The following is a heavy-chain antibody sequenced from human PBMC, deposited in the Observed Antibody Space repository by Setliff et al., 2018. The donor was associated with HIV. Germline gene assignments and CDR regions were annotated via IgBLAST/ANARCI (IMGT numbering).Heavy chain of an antibody. Sequence: VGSLRLSCAGSGFSFSNYWMSWVRQAPGKGLEWVANIKSDGSETHYVDSVEGRFIIFRDNAKNSLYLQMSSLRAEDTAVYYCARGGAIGVSVGATWGQGTLVTVSS. CDR3: ARGGAIGVSVGAT. J-gene: IGHJ5*02. CDR1: GFSFSNYW. CDR2: IKSDGSET. V-gene: IGHV3-7*01. D-gene: IGHD2-15*01.